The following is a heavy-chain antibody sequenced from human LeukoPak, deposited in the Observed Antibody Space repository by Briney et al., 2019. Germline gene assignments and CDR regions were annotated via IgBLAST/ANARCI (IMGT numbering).Heavy chain of an antibody. CDR3: ARHQWHYYYYMCV. J-gene: IGHJ6*03. Sequence: PSETPSLPSTISSCAINSISYFRGWIRQPPGKGLEWVGSIYYSGDIYDNSSRKSRRFTISVDTSKNQFSLRLSSVTAADTAVYYCARHQWHYYYYMCVWGKGSTVTVSS. CDR2: IYYSGDI. D-gene: IGHD6-19*01. V-gene: IGHV4-39*01. CDR1: SCAINSISYF.